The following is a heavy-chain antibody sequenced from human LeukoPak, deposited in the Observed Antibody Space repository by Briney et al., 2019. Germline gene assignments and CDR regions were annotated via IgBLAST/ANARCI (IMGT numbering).Heavy chain of an antibody. CDR1: GGSISSGSYY. D-gene: IGHD3-16*01. Sequence: SSETLSLTCTVSGGSISSGSYYWSWIRQPAGKGLEWIGRIYTSGSTNYNPSLKSRVTISVDTSKNQFSLKLSSVTAADTAVYYCARDSGVNYDYVWGTPTSQGGWFDPWGQGTLVTVSS. CDR2: IYTSGST. J-gene: IGHJ5*02. CDR3: ARDSGVNYDYVWGTPTSQGGWFDP. V-gene: IGHV4-61*02.